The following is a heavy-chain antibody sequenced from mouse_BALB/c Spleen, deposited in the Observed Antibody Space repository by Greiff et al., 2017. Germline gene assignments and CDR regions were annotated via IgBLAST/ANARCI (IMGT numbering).Heavy chain of an antibody. Sequence: EVKVVESGGGLVKPGGSLKLSCAASGFTFSSYTMSWVRQTPEKRLEWVATISSGGSYTYYPDSVKGRFTISRDNAKNTLYLQMSSLKSEDTAMYYCTRENYGNPWFAYWGQGTLVTVSA. CDR2: ISSGGSYT. CDR3: TRENYGNPWFAY. CDR1: GFTFSSYT. J-gene: IGHJ3*01. D-gene: IGHD2-1*01. V-gene: IGHV5-6-4*01.